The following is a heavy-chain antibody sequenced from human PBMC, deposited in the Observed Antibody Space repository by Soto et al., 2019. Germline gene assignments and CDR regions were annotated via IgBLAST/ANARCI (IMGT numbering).Heavy chain of an antibody. Sequence: QVQLQESGPGLVKPSQTLSLTCTVSGGSISSGGYYWSWIRQHPGKGLEWIGYIYYSGSTYYNPSLKSRVTISVDTSKNQFSLKLSSVTAADTAVYYCARVEDYYDSSGYDPHAFDIWGQGTMVTVSS. V-gene: IGHV4-31*03. CDR3: ARVEDYYDSSGYDPHAFDI. D-gene: IGHD3-22*01. CDR1: GGSISSGGYY. CDR2: IYYSGST. J-gene: IGHJ3*02.